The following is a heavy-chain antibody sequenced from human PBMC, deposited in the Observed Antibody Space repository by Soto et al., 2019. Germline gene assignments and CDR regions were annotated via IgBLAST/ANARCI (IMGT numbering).Heavy chain of an antibody. Sequence: SGPTLVNPTQTLALTCTFSGFSVSTRAVGVGWIRQPPGKAPQCLALIYWNDDQRYSPSLKNRLTITKDTSKNHVVLTMTNMDPADTATYYCAHRQDLGAFDIWGQGTMVAVSS. CDR2: IYWNDDQ. D-gene: IGHD7-27*01. J-gene: IGHJ3*02. V-gene: IGHV2-5*01. CDR3: AHRQDLGAFDI. CDR1: GFSVSTRAVG.